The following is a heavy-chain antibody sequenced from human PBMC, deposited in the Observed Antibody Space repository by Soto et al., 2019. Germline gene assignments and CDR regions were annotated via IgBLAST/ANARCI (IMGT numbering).Heavy chain of an antibody. CDR3: ARVGSGVAVAGRWFDP. V-gene: IGHV1-69*01. D-gene: IGHD6-19*01. J-gene: IGHJ5*02. CDR2: IIPIFGTA. Sequence: QVQLVQSGAEVKKPGSSVKVSCKASGGTFSSYAISWVRQAPGQGLEWMGGIIPIFGTANYAQKFQGRVTITADESTNTAYMELSSLRSEDTAVYYCARVGSGVAVAGRWFDPWGQGTLVTVSS. CDR1: GGTFSSYA.